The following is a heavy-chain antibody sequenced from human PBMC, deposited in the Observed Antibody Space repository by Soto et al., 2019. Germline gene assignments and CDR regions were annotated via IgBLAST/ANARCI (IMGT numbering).Heavy chain of an antibody. CDR1: GITVSNVW. V-gene: IGHV3-15*01. Sequence: GGSLRLSCAASGITVSNVWMTWIRQAPGKGLEWVGGIKRKADDSTKVYGTPVKARFIISRDVSKNTVDLQMHALRIEDTAFYYCATPRPGSHGYSFWGHGARGT. J-gene: IGHJ4*01. CDR3: ATPRPGSHGYSF. CDR2: IKRKADDSTK. D-gene: IGHD3-16*01.